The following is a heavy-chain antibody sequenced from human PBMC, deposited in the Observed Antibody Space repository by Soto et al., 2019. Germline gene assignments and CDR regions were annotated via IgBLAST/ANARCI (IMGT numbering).Heavy chain of an antibody. CDR3: AKDAGYYDSSGYYGY. D-gene: IGHD3-22*01. CDR2: ISGSGGST. V-gene: IGHV3-23*01. Sequence: RLSCAASGFTFSSYAMSWVRQAPGKGLEWVSAISGSGGSTYYADSVKGRFTISRDNSKNTLYLQMNSLRAEDTAVYYCAKDAGYYDSSGYYGYWGQGTLVTVSS. J-gene: IGHJ4*02. CDR1: GFTFSSYA.